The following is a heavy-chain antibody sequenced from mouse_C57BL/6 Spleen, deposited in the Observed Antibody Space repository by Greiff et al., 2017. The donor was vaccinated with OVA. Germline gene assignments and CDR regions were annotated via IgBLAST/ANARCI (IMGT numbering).Heavy chain of an antibody. CDR1: GFSLTSYG. CDR2: IWGGGST. V-gene: IGHV2-9*01. Sequence: VQLQESGPGLVAPSQSLSITCTVSGFSLTSYGVDWVRQPPGKGLEWLGVIWGGGSTNYNSALMSRTSISNDNSKSQVFLKVNSLQTDDTAMYYCGRRDDYDEGLFAYWGQGTLVTVSA. CDR3: GRRDDYDEGLFAY. J-gene: IGHJ3*01. D-gene: IGHD2-4*01.